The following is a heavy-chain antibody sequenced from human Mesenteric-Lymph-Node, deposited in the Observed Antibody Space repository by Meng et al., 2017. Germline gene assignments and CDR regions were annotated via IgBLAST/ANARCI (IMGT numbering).Heavy chain of an antibody. CDR1: GFTFSSYA. CDR2: ISYDGSNK. Sequence: GGSLRLSCAASGFTFSSYAMHWVRQAPGKGLEWVAVISYDGSNKYYADSVKGRFTISRDNSKNSLYLQMNSLRAEDTAVYYCARNPKVDTAMGWYFDLWGRGTLVTVSS. CDR3: ARNPKVDTAMGWYFDL. J-gene: IGHJ2*01. D-gene: IGHD5-18*01. V-gene: IGHV3-30*04.